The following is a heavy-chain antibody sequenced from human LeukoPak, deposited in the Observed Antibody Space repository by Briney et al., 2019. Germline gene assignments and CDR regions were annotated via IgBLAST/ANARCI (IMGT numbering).Heavy chain of an antibody. J-gene: IGHJ2*01. CDR2: ISGSGGST. CDR1: GFTFSSYA. D-gene: IGHD1-26*01. CDR3: AKDGVGATWYFDL. Sequence: GGSLRLSCAASGFTFSSYAMSWVRQAPGKGLEWVSAISGSGGSTYYADSVKGRFTISRDNSQNTLFLQMNSLRAGDTAVYYCAKDGVGATWYFDLWGRGTLLTVSS. V-gene: IGHV3-23*01.